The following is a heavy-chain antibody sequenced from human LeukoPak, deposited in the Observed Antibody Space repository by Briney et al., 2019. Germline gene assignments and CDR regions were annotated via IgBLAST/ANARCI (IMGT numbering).Heavy chain of an antibody. V-gene: IGHV1-2*02. CDR3: ASEGGYCTNGVCYTDY. CDR1: GYTFTGYY. J-gene: IGHJ4*02. CDR2: INPNSGGT. Sequence: PRASVKVSCKASGYTFTGYYMHWVRQAPGQGLEWMGWINPNSGGTNYAQKFQGRVTMTRDTSISTAYMELSRLRSDDTAVYYCASEGGYCTNGVCYTDYWGQGTLVTVSS. D-gene: IGHD2-8*01.